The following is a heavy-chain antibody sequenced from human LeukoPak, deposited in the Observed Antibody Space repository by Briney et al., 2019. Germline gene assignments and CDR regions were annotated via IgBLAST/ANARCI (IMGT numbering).Heavy chain of an antibody. CDR1: GGTFSNYA. J-gene: IGHJ4*02. CDR3: ARVLRGGGSEKKYYFDY. CDR2: MNPNSGNT. D-gene: IGHD2/OR15-2a*01. V-gene: IGHV1-8*02. Sequence: VASVKVSCKASGGTFSNYAINWVRQATGQGLEWMGWMNPNSGNTGYAQKFQGRVTMTRNTSISTAYMELSSLRSEDTAVYYCARVLRGGGSEKKYYFDYWGQGTLVTVSS.